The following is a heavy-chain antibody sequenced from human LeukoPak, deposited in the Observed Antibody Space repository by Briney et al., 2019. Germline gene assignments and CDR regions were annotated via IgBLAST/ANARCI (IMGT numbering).Heavy chain of an antibody. J-gene: IGHJ4*02. CDR2: IASDGSST. CDR1: GFSFSSYW. D-gene: IGHD2-15*01. Sequence: GGSLRLSCAASGFSFSSYWMNWVRQAPGKGLVWVSRIASDGSSTTYADSVKGRFTISRDNAKSTLYLQMNSLRVEDTAVYYCARGRPHGSDYWGQGTLVTVSS. V-gene: IGHV3-74*01. CDR3: ARGRPHGSDY.